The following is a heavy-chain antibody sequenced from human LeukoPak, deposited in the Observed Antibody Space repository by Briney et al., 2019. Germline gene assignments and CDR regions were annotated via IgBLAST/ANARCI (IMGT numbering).Heavy chain of an antibody. Sequence: SETLSLTCAVYGGSFSGYCWSWIRQPPGKGLEWIGEINHSGSTNYNPSLKSRVTISVDTSKNQFSLKLSSVTAADTAVYYCARMRYFDWLPKYRYYYYYMDVWGKGTTVTVSS. D-gene: IGHD3-9*01. CDR2: INHSGST. J-gene: IGHJ6*03. V-gene: IGHV4-34*01. CDR1: GGSFSGYC. CDR3: ARMRYFDWLPKYRYYYYYMDV.